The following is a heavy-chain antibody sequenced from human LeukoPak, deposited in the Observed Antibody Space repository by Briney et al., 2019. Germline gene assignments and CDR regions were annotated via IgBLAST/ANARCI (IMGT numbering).Heavy chain of an antibody. V-gene: IGHV4-59*01. J-gene: IGHJ4*02. CDR3: ARRVSTITQFDY. Sequence: PSETLSLTCTVSGDSISSYYWSWTRQPPGKGLEWIGYIPYSGSTNYNPSLKSRVTISADTSKNQVSLKLISVTAADTALYYCARRVSTITQFDYWGQGTLVIVSS. D-gene: IGHD2-2*01. CDR2: IPYSGST. CDR1: GDSISSYY.